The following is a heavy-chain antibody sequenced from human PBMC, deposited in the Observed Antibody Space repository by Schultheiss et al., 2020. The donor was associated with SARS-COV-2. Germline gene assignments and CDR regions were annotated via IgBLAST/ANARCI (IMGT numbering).Heavy chain of an antibody. Sequence: GESLKISCAASGFTFSSYSMNWVRQAPGKGLEWVSSISSSSSYLYYADSVKGRFTISRDNAKNSLYLQMNSLRAEDTAVYYCARGGSYGELLWYFDYWGQGTLVTVFS. CDR2: ISSSSSYL. J-gene: IGHJ4*02. V-gene: IGHV3-21*01. CDR1: GFTFSSYS. CDR3: ARGGSYGELLWYFDY. D-gene: IGHD4-17*01.